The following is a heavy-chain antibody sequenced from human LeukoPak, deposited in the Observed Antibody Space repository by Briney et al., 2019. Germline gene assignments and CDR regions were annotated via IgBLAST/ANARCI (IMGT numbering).Heavy chain of an antibody. CDR1: GFAVNSNY. Sequence: GGSLRLSCAASGFAVNSNYMSWVRQTPGKGLEWISVIYSGGSTFYADSVKGRFTISRVNSKNTLDLQMNSLRAEDTAVYYCARDPSFSVPYYYYGMDVWGQGTTVTVSS. V-gene: IGHV3-53*01. D-gene: IGHD3-10*01. CDR2: IYSGGST. J-gene: IGHJ6*02. CDR3: ARDPSFSVPYYYYGMDV.